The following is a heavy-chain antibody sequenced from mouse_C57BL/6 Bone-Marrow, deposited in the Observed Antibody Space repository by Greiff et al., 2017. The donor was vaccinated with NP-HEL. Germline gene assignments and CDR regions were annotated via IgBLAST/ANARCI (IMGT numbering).Heavy chain of an antibody. CDR3: ASPIYGYDVGRYAMDY. CDR2: IDPNSGGT. J-gene: IGHJ4*01. CDR1: GYTFTSYW. Sequence: QVHVKQSGAELVKPGASVKLSCKASGYTFTSYWMHWVKQRPGRGLEWIGRIDPNSGGTKYNEKFKSKATLTVDKPSSTAYMQLSSLTSEDSAVYYCASPIYGYDVGRYAMDYWGQGTSVTVSS. D-gene: IGHD2-2*01. V-gene: IGHV1-72*01.